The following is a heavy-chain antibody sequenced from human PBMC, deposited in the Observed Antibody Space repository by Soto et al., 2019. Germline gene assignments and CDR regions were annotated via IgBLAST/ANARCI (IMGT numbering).Heavy chain of an antibody. V-gene: IGHV3-30*18. J-gene: IGHJ4*02. CDR3: AKRIGTAGLIDY. CDR1: GFTFSSYG. D-gene: IGHD6-13*01. Sequence: QVQLVESGGGVDQPGRSLRLSCAASGFTFSSYGMHWVRQAPGKGLEWVAVISYDGSVRYYADSVKGRFTISRDKSKNTLYLQMNSLRAEDTAVFYCAKRIGTAGLIDYWGQGTLVTVSS. CDR2: ISYDGSVR.